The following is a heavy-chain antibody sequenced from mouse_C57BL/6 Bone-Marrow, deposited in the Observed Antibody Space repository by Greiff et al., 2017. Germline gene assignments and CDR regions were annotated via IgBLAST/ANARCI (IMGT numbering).Heavy chain of an antibody. Sequence: QVQLQQPGAELVKPGASVKLSCKASGYTFTSYWMHWVKQRPGQGLEWIGMIHPNSGSTNYNEKFKSKATLNVDKSSSTAYMQRSILTSEDSAVYYCAFITTVVDWYFDVWGTGTTVTVSS. CDR2: IHPNSGST. V-gene: IGHV1-64*01. J-gene: IGHJ1*03. CDR1: GYTFTSYW. CDR3: AFITTVVDWYFDV. D-gene: IGHD1-1*01.